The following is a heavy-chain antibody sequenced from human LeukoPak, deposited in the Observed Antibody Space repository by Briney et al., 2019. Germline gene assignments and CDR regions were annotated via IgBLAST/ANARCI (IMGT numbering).Heavy chain of an antibody. CDR3: ARDHFTMVRGGTGFDY. Sequence: SETLSLTCAVYGGSFSGYYWSWIRQPPGKGLEWIGEINHSGSTNYNPSLKSRVTISVDTSKNQFSLKLSSVTAADTAVYYCARDHFTMVRGGTGFDYWGQGTLVTVSS. V-gene: IGHV4-34*01. D-gene: IGHD3-10*01. CDR1: GGSFSGYY. J-gene: IGHJ4*02. CDR2: INHSGST.